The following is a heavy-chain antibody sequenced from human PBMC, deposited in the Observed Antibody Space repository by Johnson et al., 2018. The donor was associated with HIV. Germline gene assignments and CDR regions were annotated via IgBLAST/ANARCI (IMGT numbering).Heavy chain of an antibody. CDR1: GFTFTDHY. V-gene: IGHV3-72*01. CDR2: TRNKAHSYPT. Sequence: VLLVESGGGLVQPGGSLRLSCAASGFTFTDHYMDWVRQAPGKGLEWVGRTRNKAHSYPTEYASSVKGRFTISRDDSKNSLYLQMNSLKSEDTAVYYCATGASSTWSLGAFDIWGQGTMVTVSS. J-gene: IGHJ3*02. D-gene: IGHD6-13*01. CDR3: ATGASSTWSLGAFDI.